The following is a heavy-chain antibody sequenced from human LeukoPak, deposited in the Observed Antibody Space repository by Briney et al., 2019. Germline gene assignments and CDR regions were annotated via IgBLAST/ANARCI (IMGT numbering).Heavy chain of an antibody. V-gene: IGHV4-4*02. D-gene: IGHD4-17*01. J-gene: IGHJ4*02. Sequence: PSETLSLTCAVSGGSISSSNWWSWVRQPPGKGLEWIGEIYHSGSTNYNPSLKSRVTISVDKSKNQFSLKLSSVTAADTAVYYCASLGTTGAGALTWYFDYWGQGTLVTVSS. CDR3: ASLGTTGAGALTWYFDY. CDR1: GGSISSSNW. CDR2: IYHSGST.